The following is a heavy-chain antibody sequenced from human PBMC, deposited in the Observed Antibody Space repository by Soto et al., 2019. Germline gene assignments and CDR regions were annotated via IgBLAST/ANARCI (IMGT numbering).Heavy chain of an antibody. CDR3: ARQDYGNYRGGMDV. Sequence: PGESLKISCKTSGYTFTDYWITWVRQKPGKGLEWMGITYPADSDTKYSPPFQGQVTISADKSISTAYLQWSSLKASDTAIYYCARQDYGNYRGGMDVWGQGTTVTVSS. CDR2: TYPADSDT. J-gene: IGHJ6*02. D-gene: IGHD4-4*01. CDR1: GYTFTDYW. V-gene: IGHV5-51*01.